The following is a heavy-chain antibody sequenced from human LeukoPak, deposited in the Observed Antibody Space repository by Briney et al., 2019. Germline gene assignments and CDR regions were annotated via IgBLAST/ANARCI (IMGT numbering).Heavy chain of an antibody. CDR2: IYPDDSDT. J-gene: IGHJ3*02. V-gene: IGHV5-51*01. CDR3: ARLDRADCGSTSCSRGSGAFDI. D-gene: IGHD2-2*01. Sequence: GESLKISCKASGYSFTTYWFGWVRQMPGKGLEWMGNIYPDDSDTRYSPSFQGQVTTSVDKSISPAYLQWSSLKASDTAMYYCARLDRADCGSTSCSRGSGAFDIWGQGTMVTVSS. CDR1: GYSFTTYW.